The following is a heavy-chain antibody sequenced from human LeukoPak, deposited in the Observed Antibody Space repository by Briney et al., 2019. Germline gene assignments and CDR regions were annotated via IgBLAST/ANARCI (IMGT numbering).Heavy chain of an antibody. V-gene: IGHV3-48*02. CDR3: TRDRAGSGFFDY. CDR1: GFTFSSYN. J-gene: IGHJ4*02. CDR2: ISSSSSTI. Sequence: GGSLRLSCAASGFTFSSYNMNWVRQAPGKGLEWVSYISSSSSTIYYADSVKGRFTISRDNAKTSLYLQMNSLRDEDTAVYYCTRDRAGSGFFDYWGQGTRVTVSS. D-gene: IGHD6-25*01.